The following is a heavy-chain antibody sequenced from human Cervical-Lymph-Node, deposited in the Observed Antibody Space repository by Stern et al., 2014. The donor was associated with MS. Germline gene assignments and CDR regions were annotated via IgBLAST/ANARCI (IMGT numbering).Heavy chain of an antibody. V-gene: IGHV4-59*01. CDR1: AGSISSYY. J-gene: IGHJ3*02. CDR3: ARGYGATPFDI. CDR2: IYYSGST. D-gene: IGHD5-12*01. Sequence: QLQLQESGPGLVKPSETLSLTCTVSAGSISSYYWSWIRQPPGKGLEWIGYIYYSGSTNYNPSLKSRVTISVDTSKNQFSLKLSSVTAADTAVYYCARGYGATPFDIWGQGTMVTVSS.